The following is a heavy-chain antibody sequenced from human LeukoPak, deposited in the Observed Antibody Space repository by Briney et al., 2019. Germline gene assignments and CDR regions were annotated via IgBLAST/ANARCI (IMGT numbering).Heavy chain of an antibody. V-gene: IGHV1-2*02. CDR2: INPNSGGT. CDR1: GYTFTGYY. J-gene: IGHJ5*02. D-gene: IGHD3-22*01. Sequence: ASVKVSCKVSGYTFTGYYMHWVRQAPGQGLEWMGWINPNSGGTNYAQKFQGRVTTTRDTSISTAYMELSRLRSDDTAVYYCARGTMIVVAYNWFDPWGQGTLVTVSS. CDR3: ARGTMIVVAYNWFDP.